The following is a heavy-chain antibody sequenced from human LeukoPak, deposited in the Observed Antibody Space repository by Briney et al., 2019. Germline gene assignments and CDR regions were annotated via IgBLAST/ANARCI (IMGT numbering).Heavy chain of an antibody. J-gene: IGHJ5*01. Sequence: PGGSLRLSCAASGFTFSSYGMSWIRQPPGKGLEWIGNIFYRGSTYYGPSLKSRVIISADTSKNRFSLRLNSLIATDTALYYCARHKGPHIARIVLRNNWFDSWGQGILVIVSS. V-gene: IGHV4-39*01. CDR1: GFTFSSYG. CDR3: ARHKGPHIARIVLRNNWFDS. D-gene: IGHD3-22*01. CDR2: IFYRGST.